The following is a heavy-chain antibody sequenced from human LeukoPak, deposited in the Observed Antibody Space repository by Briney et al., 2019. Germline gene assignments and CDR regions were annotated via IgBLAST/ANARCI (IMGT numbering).Heavy chain of an antibody. V-gene: IGHV3-7*01. CDR2: MNPDGSTR. J-gene: IGHJ4*02. CDR1: GFTFTTSW. D-gene: IGHD4/OR15-4a*01. Sequence: GGSLRLSCAASGFTFTTSWMSWVRQAPGKGLEWVADMNPDGSTRVYVDSVQGRFTISRYNAKNSVYLRINSLKGEDTAVYYCARDPFHGALDYWGQGTLVTVSS. CDR3: ARDPFHGALDY.